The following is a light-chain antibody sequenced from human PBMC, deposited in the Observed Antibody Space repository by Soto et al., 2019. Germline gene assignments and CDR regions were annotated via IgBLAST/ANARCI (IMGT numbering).Light chain of an antibody. V-gene: IGLV1-44*01. CDR1: SSNIGSNT. Sequence: QSVLTQPPSASGTPGQRVTISCSGSSSNIGSNTVNWYQQLPGTAPKLLIYYHNLRPSGVPDRISGSKSGTSASLAISGLQSDDEADYYCAAWDDSLNGRVFGTGTKVTVL. CDR3: AAWDDSLNGRV. J-gene: IGLJ1*01. CDR2: YHN.